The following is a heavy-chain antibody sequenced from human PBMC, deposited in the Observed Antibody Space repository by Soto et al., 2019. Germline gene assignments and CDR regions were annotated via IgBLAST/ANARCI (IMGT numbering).Heavy chain of an antibody. D-gene: IGHD2-15*01. J-gene: IGHJ6*03. V-gene: IGHV3-11*01. Sequence: PGGSLRLSCAASGFTFSDYYMSWIRQAPGKGLEWVSYISSSGSTIYYADSVKGRFTISRDNAKNSLYLQMNSLRAEDTAVYYCARGARWGDCSGGSCYKYYYYYYMDVWGKGTTVTVSS. CDR3: ARGARWGDCSGGSCYKYYYYYYMDV. CDR1: GFTFSDYY. CDR2: ISSSGSTI.